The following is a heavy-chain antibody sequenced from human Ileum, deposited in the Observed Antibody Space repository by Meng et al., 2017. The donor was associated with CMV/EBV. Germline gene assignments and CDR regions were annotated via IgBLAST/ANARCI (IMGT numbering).Heavy chain of an antibody. V-gene: IGHV4-38-2*02. J-gene: IGHJ5*02. CDR1: GYSISSGYL. Sequence: SETLSLTCTVSGYSISSGYLWGWIRQPPGKGLEWIGSIYHIGTTYYNPSLKSRVTISVDSSRNQFSLNLSSVTAADTAVYYCASTSLITWGQGTLVTVSS. CDR2: IYHIGTT. D-gene: IGHD3-10*01. CDR3: ASTSLIT.